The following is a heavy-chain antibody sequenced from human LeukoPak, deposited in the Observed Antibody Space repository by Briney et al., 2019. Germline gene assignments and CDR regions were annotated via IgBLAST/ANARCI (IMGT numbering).Heavy chain of an antibody. Sequence: ASVKVSCKASGYTFTGYYMHWVRQAPGQGLEWMGWINPNSGGTNYAQKFQGRVTMTRDTSISTAYMELSRLRSDDTAVYYCARDSLTYYYDSRDRSLTYYFDYWGRGTLVTVSS. CDR2: INPNSGGT. V-gene: IGHV1-2*02. D-gene: IGHD3-22*01. CDR3: ARDSLTYYYDSRDRSLTYYFDY. CDR1: GYTFTGYY. J-gene: IGHJ4*02.